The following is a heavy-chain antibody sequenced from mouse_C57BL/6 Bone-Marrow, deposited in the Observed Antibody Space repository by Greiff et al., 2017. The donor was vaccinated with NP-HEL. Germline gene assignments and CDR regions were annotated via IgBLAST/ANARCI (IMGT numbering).Heavy chain of an antibody. V-gene: IGHV1-69*01. D-gene: IGHD4-1*01. CDR3: AREELGLGFAY. CDR2: IDPSDSYT. CDR1: GYTFTSYW. Sequence: QVQLKQPGAELVMPGASVKLSCKASGYTFTSYWMHWVKQRPGQGLEWIGEIDPSDSYTNYNQKFKGKSTLTVDKSSSTAYMQLSSLTSEDSAVYYCAREELGLGFAYWGQGTLVTVSA. J-gene: IGHJ3*01.